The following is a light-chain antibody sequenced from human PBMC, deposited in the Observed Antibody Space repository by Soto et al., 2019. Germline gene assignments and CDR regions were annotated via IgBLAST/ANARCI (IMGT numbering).Light chain of an antibody. CDR3: QQYNNWPLT. CDR2: GAS. J-gene: IGKJ4*01. Sequence: EIVMTQSPATLSVSPGERVTLSCRARQSVSSNLAWYQQKPGQAPRLLIYGASTRATGIPARFSGSGSGTEFTHTISSLQSEDFAVYYCQQYNNWPLTFGGGTKVEIK. V-gene: IGKV3-15*01. CDR1: QSVSSN.